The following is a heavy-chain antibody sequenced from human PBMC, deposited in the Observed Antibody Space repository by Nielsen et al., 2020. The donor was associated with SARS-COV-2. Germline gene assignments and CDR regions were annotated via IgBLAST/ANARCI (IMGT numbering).Heavy chain of an antibody. CDR2: IRSKTHSYET. Sequence: GESLKIYCGASGFTFSDSGMHWVRQASGKGLEWVGRIRSKTHSYETVYAASVRDRFTISRDDSKNTAYLQMNSLRAEDTAVYYCARESVTGTDAFDIWGQGTVFTVSS. J-gene: IGHJ3*02. V-gene: IGHV3-73*01. CDR3: ARESVTGTDAFDI. D-gene: IGHD6-19*01. CDR1: GFTFSDSG.